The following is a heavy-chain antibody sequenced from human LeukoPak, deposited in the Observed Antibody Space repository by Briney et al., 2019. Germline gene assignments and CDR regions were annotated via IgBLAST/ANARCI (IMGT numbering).Heavy chain of an antibody. CDR1: GFTFSSYS. V-gene: IGHV3-21*01. CDR2: ISSSSSYI. Sequence: GGSLRLSCAASGFTFSSYSMNWVRQAPGKGLEWVSSISSSSSYIYYADSAKGRFTISRDNAKNSLYLQMNSLRAEDTAVYYCARDFPTGRYYDSSGYYDYWGQGTLVTVSS. J-gene: IGHJ4*02. CDR3: ARDFPTGRYYDSSGYYDY. D-gene: IGHD3-22*01.